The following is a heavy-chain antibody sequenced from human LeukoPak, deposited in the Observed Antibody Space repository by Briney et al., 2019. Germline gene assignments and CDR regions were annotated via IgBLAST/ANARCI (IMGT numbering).Heavy chain of an antibody. CDR1: GYSFTSYW. CDR2: IYPGDSDT. Sequence: PGESLKISCKGSGYSFTSYWIGWVRQMPGKGLEWMGIIYPGDSDTRYSPSFLGQVTISADKSISTAYLYWSSLKATDSAIYYCATLYYSSGSDHWGQGALVTVSS. J-gene: IGHJ4*02. D-gene: IGHD3-10*01. CDR3: ATLYYSSGSDH. V-gene: IGHV5-51*01.